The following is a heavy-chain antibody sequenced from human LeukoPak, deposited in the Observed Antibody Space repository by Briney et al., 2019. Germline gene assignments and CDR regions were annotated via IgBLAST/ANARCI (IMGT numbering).Heavy chain of an antibody. CDR3: AELGITMIGGV. D-gene: IGHD3-10*02. CDR2: VGTSADT. J-gene: IGHJ6*04. Sequence: GGSLRLSCLASGFTFSSYAMDWVPQAPGRVLQWVSAVGTSADTYYADPVRGRFTISRDNAKNSLYLQMNSLRAEDTAVYYCAELGITMIGGVWGKGTTVTISS. CDR1: GFTFSSYA. V-gene: IGHV3-69-1*02.